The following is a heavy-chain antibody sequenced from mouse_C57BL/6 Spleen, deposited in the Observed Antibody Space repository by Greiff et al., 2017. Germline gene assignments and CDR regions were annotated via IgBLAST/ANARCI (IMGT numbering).Heavy chain of an antibody. V-gene: IGHV1-53*01. CDR1: GYTFTSYW. CDR2: INPSNGGT. Sequence: QVQLQQPGTELVKPGASVKLSCQASGYTFTSYWMHWVKQRPGQGLEWIGNINPSNGGTNYNETFTSKATLTVDKPSSTAYMLLSSLTSEDAAVYYCVYGSSYWYFDFWGTGTTVTVSS. CDR3: VYGSSYWYFDF. J-gene: IGHJ1*03. D-gene: IGHD1-1*01.